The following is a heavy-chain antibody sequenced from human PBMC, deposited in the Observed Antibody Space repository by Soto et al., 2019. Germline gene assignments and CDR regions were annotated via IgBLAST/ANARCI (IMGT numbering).Heavy chain of an antibody. Sequence: QVQVVESGGGVVQPGTSLRLSCGVSGFSLSRYSMHWVHQAPGKGLEWVALISSDGSAKYYADSVKGRFTISRDDSLYLQMTSLRAEDTAVSYCARDGYCSGGSCLDGMDVWGQGTTVTVSS. CDR1: GFSLSRYS. CDR3: ARDGYCSGGSCLDGMDV. V-gene: IGHV3-30-3*01. J-gene: IGHJ6*02. CDR2: ISSDGSAK. D-gene: IGHD2-15*01.